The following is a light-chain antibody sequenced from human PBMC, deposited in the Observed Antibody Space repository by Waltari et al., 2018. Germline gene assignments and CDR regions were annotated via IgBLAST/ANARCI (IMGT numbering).Light chain of an antibody. CDR2: DVY. CDR1: SSDLGCYTY. J-gene: IGLJ2*01. CDR3: SSYAGSNNLL. V-gene: IGLV2-8*01. Sequence: QSALTQPPSASGSPGQSVPISCTATSSDLGCYTYVCWYQQHPGKAPKLMIYDVYKRPSGVPDRFSGSKSGSTASLTVSGLQAEDEADYYCSSYAGSNNLLFGGGTKLTVL.